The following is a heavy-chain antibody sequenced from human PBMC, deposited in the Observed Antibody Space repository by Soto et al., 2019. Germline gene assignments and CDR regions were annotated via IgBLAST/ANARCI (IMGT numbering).Heavy chain of an antibody. CDR1: GGSISSSSYY. Sequence: QLQLQESGPGLVKPSETLSLTCTVSGGSISSSSYYWGWIRQPPGKGLEWIGSIYYSGSTYYNPSLKSRVTISVDTSKNPFSLKLSSVTSADTAVYYCARQDSSGWYGDFDYWGQGTLVTVSS. V-gene: IGHV4-39*01. J-gene: IGHJ4*02. D-gene: IGHD6-19*01. CDR2: IYYSGST. CDR3: ARQDSSGWYGDFDY.